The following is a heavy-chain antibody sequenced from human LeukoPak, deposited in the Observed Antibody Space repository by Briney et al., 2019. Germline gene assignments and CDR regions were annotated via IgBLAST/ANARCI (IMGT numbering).Heavy chain of an antibody. J-gene: IGHJ4*02. D-gene: IGHD3-16*02. Sequence: ASVKVSCKASGYTFTGYYMHWVRQAPGQGLEWMGWISAYNGNTNYAQKLQGRVTMTTDTSTSTAYMELRSLRSDDTAVYYCARVRGVYDYVWGSYRLDYWGQGTLVTVSS. CDR3: ARVRGVYDYVWGSYRLDY. CDR1: GYTFTGYY. V-gene: IGHV1-18*04. CDR2: ISAYNGNT.